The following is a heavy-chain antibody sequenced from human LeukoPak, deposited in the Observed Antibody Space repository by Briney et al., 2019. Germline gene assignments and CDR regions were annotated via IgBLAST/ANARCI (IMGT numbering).Heavy chain of an antibody. V-gene: IGHV4-34*01. J-gene: IGHJ4*02. CDR3: ARRSAVAGATVDY. CDR1: GGSFSGYY. Sequence: SETLSLTCAVYGGSFSGYYWSWIRQPPGKGLGWIGEINHSGSTNYNPSLKSRVTISVDTSKNQFSLKLSSVTAADTAVYYCARRSAVAGATVDYWGQGTLVTVSS. D-gene: IGHD6-19*01. CDR2: INHSGST.